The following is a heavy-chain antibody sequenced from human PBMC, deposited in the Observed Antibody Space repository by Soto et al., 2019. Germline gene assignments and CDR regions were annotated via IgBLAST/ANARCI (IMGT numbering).Heavy chain of an antibody. Sequence: QVQLVESGGGVVQPGRSLRLSCAASGFTFSSYAMHWVRQAPGKGLEWVAVISYDGSNKYYADSVKGRFTISRDNSKTTLYLQMNSLRAEDTAVYYCARVGLGRVTFGGPHYWGQGTLVTVSS. CDR1: GFTFSSYA. CDR3: ARVGLGRVTFGGPHY. CDR2: ISYDGSNK. J-gene: IGHJ4*02. D-gene: IGHD3-16*01. V-gene: IGHV3-30-3*01.